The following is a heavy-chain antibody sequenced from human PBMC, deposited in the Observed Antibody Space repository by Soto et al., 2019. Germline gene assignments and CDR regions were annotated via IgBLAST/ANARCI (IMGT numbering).Heavy chain of an antibody. J-gene: IGHJ4*02. V-gene: IGHV4-39*01. CDR2: IYYTGST. D-gene: IGHD6-13*01. Sequence: QLQLQESGPGLVKPAETLSLTCTVSGGSMSSSDYWWGWIRQAPGKGLEWIGSIYYTGSTYYNPSLKSRVIISVDTSNNQFSLRLSSVTAADTAVYYCARQIGRGSWSLDHWGQGTLVTVSS. CDR1: GGSMSSSDYW. CDR3: ARQIGRGSWSLDH.